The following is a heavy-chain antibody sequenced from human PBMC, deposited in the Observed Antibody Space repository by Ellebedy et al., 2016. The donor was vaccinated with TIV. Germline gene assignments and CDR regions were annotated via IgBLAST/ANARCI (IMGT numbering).Heavy chain of an antibody. Sequence: ASVKVSCKASGGTFSSYAISWVRQAPGQGLEWMGGIIPIFGTANYAQKFQGRVTITADESTSTAYMELSSLRSEDTAVYYCAREGDIVVQTKGEYNWFDPWGQGTLVTVSS. D-gene: IGHD5-12*01. V-gene: IGHV1-69*13. J-gene: IGHJ5*02. CDR1: GGTFSSYA. CDR2: IIPIFGTA. CDR3: AREGDIVVQTKGEYNWFDP.